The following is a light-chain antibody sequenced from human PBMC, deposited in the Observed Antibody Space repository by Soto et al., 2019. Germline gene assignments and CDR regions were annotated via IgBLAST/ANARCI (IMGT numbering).Light chain of an antibody. CDR3: SSYTSSNTLYV. V-gene: IGLV2-14*01. CDR1: SSDVGGYNY. J-gene: IGLJ1*01. Sequence: ALTQPASVSGSPGQSITISCTGTSSDVGGYNYVSWYQQYPGKAPKLMIYEVSNRPSGVSNRFSGSKSGNTASLTISGLQAEDEADYYCSSYTSSNTLYVFGTGTRSPS. CDR2: EVS.